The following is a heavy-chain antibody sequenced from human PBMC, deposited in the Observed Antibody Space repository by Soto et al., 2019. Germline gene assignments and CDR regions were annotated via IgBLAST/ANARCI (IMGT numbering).Heavy chain of an antibody. CDR2: IYHSGST. V-gene: IGHV4-30-2*01. J-gene: IGHJ6*02. Sequence: QLQLQESGSGLVKPSQTLSLTCAVSGGSISSGGYSWSWIRQPPGKGLEWIGYIYHSGSTYYNPYLKSRVTISVDRSKNQFSLKLSSVTAADTAVYYCARVTYYDFWSGFHGGMDVWGQGTTVTVSS. D-gene: IGHD3-3*01. CDR1: GGSISSGGYS. CDR3: ARVTYYDFWSGFHGGMDV.